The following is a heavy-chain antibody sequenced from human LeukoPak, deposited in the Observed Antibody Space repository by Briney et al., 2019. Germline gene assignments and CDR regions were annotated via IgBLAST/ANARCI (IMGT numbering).Heavy chain of an antibody. CDR1: GFTFSSYS. J-gene: IGHJ1*01. CDR3: ARSSGWRDYFQD. D-gene: IGHD6-19*01. V-gene: IGHV3-21*01. Sequence: PGGSLRLSCAASGFTFSSYSINSVRQAPGKGLEWVSSISGSSTYIYYADSVRGRFTISRDNAKNSLYLQMNSLRVEDTAVYYCARSSGWRDYFQDWGQGTLVTVSS. CDR2: ISGSSTYI.